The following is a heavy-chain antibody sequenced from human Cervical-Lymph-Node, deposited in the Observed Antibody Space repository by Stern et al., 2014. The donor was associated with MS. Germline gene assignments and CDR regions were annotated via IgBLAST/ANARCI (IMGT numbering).Heavy chain of an antibody. J-gene: IGHJ4*02. CDR1: GYSFTSYW. D-gene: IGHD2-15*01. CDR2: IYPGDSDT. Sequence: EVQLEESGAEVKKPGESLKISCKGSGYSFTSYWIGWVRQMPGKGLEWMGIIYPGDSDTRYSPSFQGQVTISADKSISTAYLQWSSLKASDTAMYYCARPFMCSGGSCPFDYWGQGTLVTVSS. CDR3: ARPFMCSGGSCPFDY. V-gene: IGHV5-51*06.